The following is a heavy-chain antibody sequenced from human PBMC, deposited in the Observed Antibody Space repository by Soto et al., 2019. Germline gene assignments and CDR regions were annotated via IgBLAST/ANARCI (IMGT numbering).Heavy chain of an antibody. D-gene: IGHD3-10*01. CDR1: GFTFSSYD. Sequence: EVQLVESGGGLVQPGGSLRLSCAASGFTFSSYDMHWVRQATGKGLEWVSAIGTAGDTYYPGSVKGRFTISRENAKNSLYLQMNSLRAGHTAVYYCASGPYGSGSPIAPYYFDYWGQGTLVTVSS. V-gene: IGHV3-13*01. CDR2: IGTAGDT. J-gene: IGHJ4*02. CDR3: ASGPYGSGSPIAPYYFDY.